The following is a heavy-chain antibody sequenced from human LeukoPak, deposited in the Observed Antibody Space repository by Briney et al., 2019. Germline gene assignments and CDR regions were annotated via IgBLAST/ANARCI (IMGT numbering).Heavy chain of an antibody. Sequence: SETLSLTCTVSGGSISSGGYYWSWIRQHPGKGLEWIGYIYYSGSTYYNPSLKSRVTISVDTSKNQFSLKLSFVTAADTAVYYCARGVRIAAAGISNFDYWGQGTLVTVSS. CDR2: IYYSGST. D-gene: IGHD6-13*01. CDR3: ARGVRIAAAGISNFDY. V-gene: IGHV4-31*03. CDR1: GGSISSGGYY. J-gene: IGHJ4*02.